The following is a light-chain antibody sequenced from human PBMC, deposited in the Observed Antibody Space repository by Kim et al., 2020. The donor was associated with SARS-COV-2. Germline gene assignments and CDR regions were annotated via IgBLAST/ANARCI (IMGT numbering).Light chain of an antibody. CDR2: WAS. V-gene: IGKV4-1*01. CDR3: QQYYTTPLT. CDR1: QSVLYSSNNKNY. J-gene: IGKJ4*01. Sequence: APINCKSSQSVLYSSNNKNYLTWYQQKAGQPPKVLIYWASTRESGVPDRFSGSGSGTDFTLTISSLQAEDVAVYYCQQYYTTPLTFGGGTKVDIK.